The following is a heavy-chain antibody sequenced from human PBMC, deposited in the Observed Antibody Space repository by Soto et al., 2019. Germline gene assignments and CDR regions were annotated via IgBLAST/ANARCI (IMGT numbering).Heavy chain of an antibody. V-gene: IGHV4-4*07. CDR3: ARVHFWSGLPSHFDY. Sequence: SETLSLTCTVSGGSISSYYWSWIRQPAGKGLEWIGRIYTSGSTNYNPSLKSRVTMSVDTSKNQFSLKLSSVTAADTAVYYCARVHFWSGLPSHFDYWGQXTLVTVSS. D-gene: IGHD3-3*02. J-gene: IGHJ4*02. CDR2: IYTSGST. CDR1: GGSISSYY.